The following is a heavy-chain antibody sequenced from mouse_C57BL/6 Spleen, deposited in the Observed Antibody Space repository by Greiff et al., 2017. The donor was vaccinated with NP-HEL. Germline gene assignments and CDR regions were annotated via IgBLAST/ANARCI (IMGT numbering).Heavy chain of an antibody. D-gene: IGHD1-1*01. CDR3: TRWVTTVTSYWYFDV. CDR2: IDPETGGT. CDR1: GYTFTDYE. V-gene: IGHV1-15*01. J-gene: IGHJ1*03. Sequence: QVQLQQSGAELVRPGASVTLSCKASGYTFTDYEMHWVKQTPVHGLEWIGAIDPETGGTAYNQKFKGKAILTADKSSSTAYIELRSLTSEDSAVYSWTRWVTTVTSYWYFDVWGTGTTVTVSS.